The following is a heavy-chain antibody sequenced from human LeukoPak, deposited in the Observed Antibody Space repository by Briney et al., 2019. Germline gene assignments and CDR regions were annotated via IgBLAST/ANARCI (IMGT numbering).Heavy chain of an antibody. V-gene: IGHV3-13*05. J-gene: IGHJ4*02. CDR1: GFTFSSYD. D-gene: IGHD6-19*01. CDR3: VRASRGWYYFDY. CDR2: IGTAGDP. Sequence: GGSPRLSCAAFGFTFSSYDMHWVRQVTGXXLEWVSAIGTAGDPSYPGSVKGRFTISREIAKNSLYLQMNSLRDGDTAVYYCVRASRGWYYFDYWGQGTLVTVSS.